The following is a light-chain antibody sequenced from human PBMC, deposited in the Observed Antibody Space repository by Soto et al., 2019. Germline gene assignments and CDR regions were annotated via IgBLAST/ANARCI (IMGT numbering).Light chain of an antibody. V-gene: IGLV2-14*03. CDR2: GVS. J-gene: IGLJ2*01. CDR3: SSYTSSSTRGV. CDR1: SSDVGGYNY. Sequence: QSALTQPASVSGSPGQSITISCTGTSSDVGGYNYVSWYQQHPGKAPKLMIYGVSNRPSGVSNRFSGSKSGNTASLTISGLQAEDEADYYCSSYTSSSTRGVFGGGTKLTVL.